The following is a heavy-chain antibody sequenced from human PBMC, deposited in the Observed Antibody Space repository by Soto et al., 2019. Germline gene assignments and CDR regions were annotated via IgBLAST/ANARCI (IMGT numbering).Heavy chain of an antibody. CDR3: ARIERGSTRNYYYYGMDV. D-gene: IGHD1-1*01. J-gene: IGHJ6*02. Sequence: EVQLVESGGGLVQPGGSLRLSCAASGFTFSSYWMHWVRQAPGKGLVWVSRINSAGSSTSYADSVKGRFTISRDNAKNPLYLQMNSLRAEDTAVYYCARIERGSTRNYYYYGMDVWGQGTTVTVSS. CDR2: INSAGSST. V-gene: IGHV3-74*01. CDR1: GFTFSSYW.